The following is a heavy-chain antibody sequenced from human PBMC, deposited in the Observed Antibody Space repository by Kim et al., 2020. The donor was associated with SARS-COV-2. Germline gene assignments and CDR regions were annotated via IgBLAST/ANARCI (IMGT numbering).Heavy chain of an antibody. CDR1: AGSFTDHH. D-gene: IGHD2-15*01. CDR2: IDYRVNV. J-gene: IGHJ6*04. CDR3: ARGLADVIYSNAMDV. V-gene: IGHV4-34*01. Sequence: SETLSLTCTVSAGSFTDHHWNWFRQAPGKGLEWIGDIDYRVNVFYNPSLRSRATLSISTSARQFSLRLRSVSAADSAIYYCARGLADVIYSNAMDVWGAGTKVTVSA.